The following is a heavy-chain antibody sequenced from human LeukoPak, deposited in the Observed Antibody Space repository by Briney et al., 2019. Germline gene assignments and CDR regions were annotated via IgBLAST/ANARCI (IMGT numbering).Heavy chain of an antibody. CDR2: ISGYNGNT. V-gene: IGHV1-18*01. Sequence: ASVKVSCKASGYTFTSYGISWVRQAPGQGLEWMGWISGYNGNTNYAQKLQGRVTMTTDTSTSTAYMEVRSLGSDDTAVYYCASGSAVTTLPHFYYYMNVWGKGTTVTVSS. CDR3: ASGSAVTTLPHFYYYMNV. J-gene: IGHJ6*03. D-gene: IGHD4-17*01. CDR1: GYTFTSYG.